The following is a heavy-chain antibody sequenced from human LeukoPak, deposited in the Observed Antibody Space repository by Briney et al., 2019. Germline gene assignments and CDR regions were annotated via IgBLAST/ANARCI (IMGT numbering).Heavy chain of an antibody. Sequence: GGSLRLSCAASGFTFSSYWMHWVRHAPGKGLVWVSRINGDGSSTSYADSVKGRFTISRDNAKNMLYLQMNSLRAEDTAVYYCARPKFDNSGYYGYWGQGTLVTVSS. D-gene: IGHD3-22*01. V-gene: IGHV3-74*01. CDR2: INGDGSST. CDR1: GFTFSSYW. J-gene: IGHJ4*02. CDR3: ARPKFDNSGYYGY.